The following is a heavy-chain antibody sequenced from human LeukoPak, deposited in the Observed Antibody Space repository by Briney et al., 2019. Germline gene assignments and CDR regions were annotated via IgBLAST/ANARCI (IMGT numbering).Heavy chain of an antibody. D-gene: IGHD3-3*01. CDR1: GGSISSGSYY. J-gene: IGHJ6*03. Sequence: SETLSLTCTVSGGSISSGSYYWSWIRQPPGKGLEWIGYIYYSGSTNYNPSLKSRVTISVDTSKNQFSLKLSSVTAADTAVYYCASSPDYDFWSGYHYYYYMDVWGKGTTVTVSS. CDR2: IYYSGST. V-gene: IGHV4-61*01. CDR3: ASSPDYDFWSGYHYYYYMDV.